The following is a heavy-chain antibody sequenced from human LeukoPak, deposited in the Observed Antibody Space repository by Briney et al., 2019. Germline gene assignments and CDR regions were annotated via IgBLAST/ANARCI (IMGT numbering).Heavy chain of an antibody. CDR1: GYSFTSYW. V-gene: IGHV5-51*01. D-gene: IGHD3-22*01. Sequence: GESLQISCQGSGYSFTSYWIGWVRPMPGKGLEWMGIIYPGDSDTRYSPSFQGQVTISADKSISTAYLQWSSLKASDTAMYYCARPHYDSSGYYYDYWGQGTLVTVSS. J-gene: IGHJ4*02. CDR3: ARPHYDSSGYYYDY. CDR2: IYPGDSDT.